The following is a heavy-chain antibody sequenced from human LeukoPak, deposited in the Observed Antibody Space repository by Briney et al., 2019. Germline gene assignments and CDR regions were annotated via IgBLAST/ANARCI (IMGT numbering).Heavy chain of an antibody. J-gene: IGHJ4*02. CDR2: INPNSGGT. CDR3: ARDLGIVAAPFDY. V-gene: IGHV1-2*02. Sequence: ASVKVSCKASGYTFTGYYMHWVRQAPGQGLEWMGWINPNSGGTNYAQKFQGRVTMTRDTSISTAYMELSRLRSDDTAVYYCARDLGIVAAPFDYWGQGTLVTVSS. CDR1: GYTFTGYY. D-gene: IGHD1-26*01.